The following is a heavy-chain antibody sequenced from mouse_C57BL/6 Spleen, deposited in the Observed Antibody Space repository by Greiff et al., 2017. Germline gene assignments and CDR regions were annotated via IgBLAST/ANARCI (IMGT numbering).Heavy chain of an antibody. J-gene: IGHJ4*01. Sequence: VQLQQSGPELVKPGASVMISCKASGYAFSSSWLNWVKQRPGKGLERIGRIYPGDGDTNSNGKFKGKATLTADKSSSTAYMQLSSLTSEDSAVYFCARVVTIYAMDYWGQGTSVTVAS. D-gene: IGHD2-3*01. CDR1: GYAFSSSW. V-gene: IGHV1-82*01. CDR2: IYPGDGDT. CDR3: ARVVTIYAMDY.